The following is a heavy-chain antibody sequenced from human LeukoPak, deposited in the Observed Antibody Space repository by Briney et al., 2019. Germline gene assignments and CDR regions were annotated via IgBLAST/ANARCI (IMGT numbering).Heavy chain of an antibody. D-gene: IGHD6-13*01. CDR2: IYYSGST. CDR3: ARDSSSWKGYYYYGMDV. CDR1: GGSISSGGYY. V-gene: IGHV4-31*03. J-gene: IGHJ6*02. Sequence: RASQTLSLTCTVSGGSISSGGYYWSWIRQHPGKGLEWIGYIYYSGSTYYNPSLKSRATISVDTSKNQFSLKLSSVTAADTAVYYCARDSSSWKGYYYYGMDVWGQGTTVTVSS.